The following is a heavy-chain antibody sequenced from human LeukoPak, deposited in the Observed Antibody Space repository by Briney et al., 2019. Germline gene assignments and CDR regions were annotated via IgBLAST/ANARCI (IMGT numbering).Heavy chain of an antibody. D-gene: IGHD6-13*01. Sequence: ASVMVSCKASGYTLTGYYMHWARQAPGQGLEWMGWINPNSGGTNYAQKFQGRVTMTRDTSISTAYMELSRLRSDDTAVYYCARRSSSSWAIDYWGQGTLVTVSS. J-gene: IGHJ4*02. V-gene: IGHV1-2*02. CDR1: GYTLTGYY. CDR3: ARRSSSSWAIDY. CDR2: INPNSGGT.